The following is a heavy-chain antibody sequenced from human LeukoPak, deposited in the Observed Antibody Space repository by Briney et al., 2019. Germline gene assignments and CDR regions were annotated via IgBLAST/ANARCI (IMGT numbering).Heavy chain of an antibody. Sequence: ASVKVSCKASVYTFTGYYMHWVRQAPGQGLEWMGWINPNSGGPDYAQKFQGRVTMTRDTSISTAYMELSRLRSDDTAVYYCARGYSSSWYEYWGQGTLVTVSS. CDR2: INPNSGGP. D-gene: IGHD6-13*01. V-gene: IGHV1-2*02. J-gene: IGHJ4*02. CDR3: ARGYSSSWYEY. CDR1: VYTFTGYY.